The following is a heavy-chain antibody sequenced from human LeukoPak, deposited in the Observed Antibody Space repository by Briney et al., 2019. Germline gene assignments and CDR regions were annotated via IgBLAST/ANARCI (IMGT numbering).Heavy chain of an antibody. V-gene: IGHV4-4*07. CDR3: ARTYCTSSSCPLDY. Sequence: SETLSLTCTVSGGSISSYYWSWIRQPAGKGLEWIGRIYTSGSTNYNPSLKSRVTISVDTSKNQFSLNLSSVTAADTAVYYCARTYCTSSSCPLDYWGQGTLVTVSS. CDR1: GGSISSYY. D-gene: IGHD2-2*01. J-gene: IGHJ4*02. CDR2: IYTSGST.